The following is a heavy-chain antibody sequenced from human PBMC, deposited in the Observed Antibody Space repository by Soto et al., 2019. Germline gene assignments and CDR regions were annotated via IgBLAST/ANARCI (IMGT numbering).Heavy chain of an antibody. CDR2: MNPNSGNT. CDR3: ARERANRLDP. V-gene: IGHV1-8*01. J-gene: IGHJ5*02. CDR1: GYTFTSYD. Sequence: QVQLVQSGAEVKKPGASVKVSCKASGYTFTSYDINWVRQATGQGLEWMGWMNPNSGNTGYAQKFEGRVTMTRNSSISRAYMELSSVSSEDAAVYYCARERANRLDPWGQGTLVTVSS.